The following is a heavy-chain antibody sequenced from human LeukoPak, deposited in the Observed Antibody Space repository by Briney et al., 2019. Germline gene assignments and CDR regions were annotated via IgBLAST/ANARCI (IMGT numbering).Heavy chain of an antibody. V-gene: IGHV3-7*05. Sequence: GGSLRLSCGTSGFSFSSYWMSWVRQAPGKGLEWVANIKKDGSERNFAESVKGRFTISRDNAKNSLYLQMNSLRVEDTAVYYCTRHSGYSSEVSWGQGTLVTVSS. J-gene: IGHJ5*02. CDR1: GFSFSSYW. D-gene: IGHD6-19*01. CDR3: TRHSGYSSEVS. CDR2: IKKDGSER.